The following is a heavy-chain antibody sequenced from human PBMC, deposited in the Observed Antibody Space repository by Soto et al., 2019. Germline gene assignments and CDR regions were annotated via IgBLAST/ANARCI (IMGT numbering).Heavy chain of an antibody. Sequence: EVQLLESGGGLVQPGGSLRLSCAASGFTFSSYAMSWVRQAPGKGLEWVSAISGSGGSTYYADSVKGRFTISRDNSRNTRYLQMNSLRAEDTAVYYCAKVDPYSSSSQYVAFDIWGQGTMVTVSS. CDR2: ISGSGGST. CDR1: GFTFSSYA. V-gene: IGHV3-23*01. CDR3: AKVDPYSSSSQYVAFDI. D-gene: IGHD6-6*01. J-gene: IGHJ3*02.